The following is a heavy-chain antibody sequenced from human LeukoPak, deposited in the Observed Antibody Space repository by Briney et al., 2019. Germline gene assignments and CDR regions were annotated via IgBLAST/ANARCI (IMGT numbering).Heavy chain of an antibody. CDR2: IFYSGST. J-gene: IGHJ4*02. V-gene: IGHV4-59*01. CDR3: ARGGFYGDYFY. D-gene: IGHD4-17*01. CDR1: GGSISSYY. Sequence: SETLSLTCTVSGGSISSYYWSWIRQPQGKGLEWIGNIFYSGSTNYNPPLKSRVTISVDTAKNQFSLKLSSVTAADTAVYYCARGGFYGDYFYWGQGTLVTVSS.